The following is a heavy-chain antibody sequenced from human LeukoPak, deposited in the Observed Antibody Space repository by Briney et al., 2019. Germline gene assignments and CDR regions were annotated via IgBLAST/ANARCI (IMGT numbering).Heavy chain of an antibody. V-gene: IGHV3-33*01. J-gene: IGHJ4*02. D-gene: IGHD6-19*01. CDR2: IWYDGSNK. CDR1: GFTFSSYG. CDR3: ARDIAVAGNYDY. Sequence: GGSLRLSCAASGFTFSSYGMHWVRQAPGKGLEWVAVIWYDGSNKYYADSVKGRFTISRDNSKNTLYLQMYSLRAEDTAVDYCARDIAVAGNYDYWGQGTLVTVSS.